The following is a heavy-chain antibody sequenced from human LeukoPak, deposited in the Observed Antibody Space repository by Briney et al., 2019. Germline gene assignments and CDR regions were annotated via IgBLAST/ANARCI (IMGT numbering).Heavy chain of an antibody. CDR3: ARVGSTPAKFDH. CDR2: INFSGYT. CDR1: GVSFRRYS. D-gene: IGHD2-2*01. J-gene: IGHJ4*02. Sequence: PSDTLSLTCAVSGVSFRRYSWTWVRQSPGKGLECIGEINFSGYTKYNPSLKSRVTMSVDTSKNQFSLKLASVTAADTAIYFCARVGSTPAKFDHWGQGTLVTVSS. V-gene: IGHV4-34*01.